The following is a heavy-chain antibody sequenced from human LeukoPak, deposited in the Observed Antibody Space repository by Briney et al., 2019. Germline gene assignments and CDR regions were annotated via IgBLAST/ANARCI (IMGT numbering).Heavy chain of an antibody. CDR1: GYTFTGYY. D-gene: IGHD5-18*01. Sequence: ASVKVSCKASGYTFTGYYMHWVRQAPGQGLEWMGWINPSSGGTNYAQKFQGRVTMTRDTSISTAYMELSRLRSDDTAVYYCARDTAVNWFDPWGQGTLVTVSS. V-gene: IGHV1-2*02. CDR2: INPSSGGT. J-gene: IGHJ5*02. CDR3: ARDTAVNWFDP.